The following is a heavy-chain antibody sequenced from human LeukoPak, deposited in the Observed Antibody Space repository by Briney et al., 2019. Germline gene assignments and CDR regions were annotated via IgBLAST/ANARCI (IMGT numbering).Heavy chain of an antibody. J-gene: IGHJ4*02. CDR1: GFTFSSYA. Sequence: GGSLRLSCAASGFTFSSYAMHWVRQAPGKGLEWVAIISSDGSHKFYADSVKGRFTISRDNSKNTLYLQMDSLRAEDTAVYYCAKEMGPMVHGDYWGQGTLSPSPQ. V-gene: IGHV3-30*18. CDR2: ISSDGSHK. D-gene: IGHD2-8*01. CDR3: AKEMGPMVHGDY.